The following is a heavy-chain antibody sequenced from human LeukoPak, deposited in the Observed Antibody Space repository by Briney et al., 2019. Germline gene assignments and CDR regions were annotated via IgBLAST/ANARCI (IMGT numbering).Heavy chain of an antibody. J-gene: IGHJ4*02. V-gene: IGHV3-53*01. CDR1: GFTVSSNY. Sequence: GGSLRLSCAVSGFTVSSNYMSWVRQAPGKGLEWVSVIYSGDSTYYPDSVKGRFTISRDNSKNTLYLQMNSLRAEDTAVYYCGGNSDYWGQGILVTVSS. CDR3: GGNSDY. D-gene: IGHD4-23*01. CDR2: IYSGDST.